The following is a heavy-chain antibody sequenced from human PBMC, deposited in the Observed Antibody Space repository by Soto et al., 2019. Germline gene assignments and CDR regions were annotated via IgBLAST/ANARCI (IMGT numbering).Heavy chain of an antibody. V-gene: IGHV1-69*06. D-gene: IGHD1-1*01. Sequence: ASVKFSCKASGGSFSSHGIAWVRQVPGQGLEWVGGIMPTFGSATYAPKFQGRVTITADKSTSTAYMELRSLRSEDTAVYYCATERSAQYFDYWGQGTLVTV. J-gene: IGHJ4*02. CDR3: ATERSAQYFDY. CDR2: IMPTFGSA. CDR1: GGSFSSHG.